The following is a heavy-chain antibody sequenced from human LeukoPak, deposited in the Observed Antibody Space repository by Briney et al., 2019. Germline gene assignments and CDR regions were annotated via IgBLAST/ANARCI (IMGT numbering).Heavy chain of an antibody. Sequence: ASVKVSCKASGYTFTSYAMNWVRQAPGQGLEWMGWINTNTGNPTYAQGFTGRFVFSLDTSVSTAYLQISSLKAEDTAVYYCARRSSSWYGNWFDPWGQGTLVTVSS. V-gene: IGHV7-4-1*02. D-gene: IGHD6-13*01. CDR1: GYTFTSYA. CDR3: ARRSSSWYGNWFDP. CDR2: INTNTGNP. J-gene: IGHJ5*02.